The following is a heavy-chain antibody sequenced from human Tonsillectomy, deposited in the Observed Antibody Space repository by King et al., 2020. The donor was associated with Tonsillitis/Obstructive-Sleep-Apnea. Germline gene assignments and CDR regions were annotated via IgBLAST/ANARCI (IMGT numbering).Heavy chain of an antibody. CDR1: GFAFGSYS. CDR3: AKEPAVSGWGFDY. D-gene: IGHD6-19*01. Sequence: VQLVESGGGLVQPGGSLKLSCKASGFAFGSYSMGWVRKAPGKGLEWISAITGSAGRAWYADPVRGRFTISRDNSKNTLFLQMNGLRAADTAVYFCAKEPAVSGWGFDYWGQGTLVTVSS. J-gene: IGHJ4*02. V-gene: IGHV3-23*04. CDR2: ITGSAGRA.